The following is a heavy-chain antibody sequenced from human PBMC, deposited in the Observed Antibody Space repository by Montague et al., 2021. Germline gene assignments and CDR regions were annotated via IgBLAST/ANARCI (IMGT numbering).Heavy chain of an antibody. CDR3: ARRLGVRAPFDY. CDR2: IYDSWTT. CDR1: GGSISAFY. V-gene: IGHV4-59*08. D-gene: IGHD3-16*01. J-gene: IGHJ4*02. Sequence: SETLSLTCTVTGGSISAFYWSWIRQSPAKGLEWVGYIYDSWTTNYNPSLKSRVTISADTSMNQFSLNLRSVTAADTAVYFCARRLGVRAPFDYWGQGTLVTVSS.